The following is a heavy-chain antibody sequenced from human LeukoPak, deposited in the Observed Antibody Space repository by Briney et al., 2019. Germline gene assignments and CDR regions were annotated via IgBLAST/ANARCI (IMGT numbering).Heavy chain of an antibody. CDR2: INTDGGDT. V-gene: IGHV3-74*01. J-gene: IGHJ4*02. CDR1: GFTFWSYW. CDR3: ARDEKIVGASGQDY. D-gene: IGHD1-26*01. Sequence: PGGSLRLSCAASGFTFWSYWMHWVLQAPGKGLVCVSRINTDGGDTIYADSVKGRFTISRDNAKNTLFLQMNSLRAEDTAVYYCARDEKIVGASGQDYWGQGTLVTVSS.